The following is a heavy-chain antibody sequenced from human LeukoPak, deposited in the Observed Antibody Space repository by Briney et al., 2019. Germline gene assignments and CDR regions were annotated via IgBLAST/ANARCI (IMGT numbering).Heavy chain of an antibody. CDR2: ISYDGSNK. J-gene: IGHJ6*02. CDR3: ARERVLGGSGSYPSYYYYGMDV. D-gene: IGHD3-10*01. Sequence: PGGSLRLSCAASGFTFSSYAMHWVRQAPGKGLEWVAGISYDGSNKYYADSVKGRFTISRDNSKNTLYLQMNSLRAEDTAVYYCARERVLGGSGSYPSYYYYGMDVWGQGTTVTVSS. CDR1: GFTFSSYA. V-gene: IGHV3-30-3*01.